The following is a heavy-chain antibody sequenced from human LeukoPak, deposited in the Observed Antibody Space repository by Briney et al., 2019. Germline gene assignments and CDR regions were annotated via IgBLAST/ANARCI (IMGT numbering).Heavy chain of an antibody. D-gene: IGHD5-18*01. CDR3: AREYGYSYGYSYWYFDL. J-gene: IGHJ2*01. V-gene: IGHV4-61*01. CDR1: GGSVTSGFYY. Sequence: SETLSLTCSVSGGSVTSGFYYWNWIRQPPGKGLEWIGYLYYSENTNYNPSLKSRVTMSVDTSKNQFSLRLSSVTAADTAVYYCAREYGYSYGYSYWYFDLWGRGTLVTVSS. CDR2: LYYSENT.